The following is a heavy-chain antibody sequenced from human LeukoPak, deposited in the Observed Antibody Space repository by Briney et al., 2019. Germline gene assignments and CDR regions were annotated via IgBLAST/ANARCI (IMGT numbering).Heavy chain of an antibody. D-gene: IGHD5-12*01. CDR3: AKGGGYDAFDI. CDR1: GFTFSNYA. CDR2: MSSSGYST. V-gene: IGHV3-23*01. J-gene: IGHJ3*02. Sequence: GGSLRLSCAASGFTFSNYAMSWVRQAPGKGLEWVATMSSSGYSTYYADSVKGRFSIARENYKNTVYVQMNSLRAEDTALYYCAKGGGYDAFDIWGQGTIVTVSS.